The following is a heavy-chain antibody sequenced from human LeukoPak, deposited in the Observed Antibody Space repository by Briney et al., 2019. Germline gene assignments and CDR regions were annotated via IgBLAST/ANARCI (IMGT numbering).Heavy chain of an antibody. CDR2: IVVGSGDT. Sequence: ASVKVSCKASGYTFTRYYMHWVRQAPGQGLEWIGWIVVGSGDTNYAQKFQERVTITRDMSTSTAYMELSSLRSEDTAVYYCAAARGATIELLDYWGQGTLVTVSS. J-gene: IGHJ4*02. V-gene: IGHV1-58*02. CDR1: GYTFTRYY. CDR3: AAARGATIELLDY. D-gene: IGHD5-12*01.